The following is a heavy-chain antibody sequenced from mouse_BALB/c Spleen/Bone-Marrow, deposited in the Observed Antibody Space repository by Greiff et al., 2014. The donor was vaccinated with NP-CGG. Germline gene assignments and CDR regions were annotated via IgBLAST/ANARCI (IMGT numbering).Heavy chain of an antibody. Sequence: EVQVVESGPELVKPGASVEISCKASGYTFTDYNIHWVKQNHGRSLEWIGYIYPYNGVTGYNQKFKNKATLTADISSTTAYMELRSLTSEDSAVYFCTIYDYWGLGTTLTVSS. CDR2: IYPYNGVT. CDR1: GYTFTDYN. J-gene: IGHJ2*01. D-gene: IGHD1-1*02. CDR3: TIYDY. V-gene: IGHV1S29*02.